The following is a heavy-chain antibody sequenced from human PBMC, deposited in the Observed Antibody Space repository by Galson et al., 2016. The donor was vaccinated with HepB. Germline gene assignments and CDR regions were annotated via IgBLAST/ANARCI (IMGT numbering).Heavy chain of an antibody. V-gene: IGHV4-4*02. Sequence: ETLSLTCAVSGVSITSSDWWSWVRQPPGQGLEWIGQIFHSGSVNYTPSLASRVTISIDTSNNHFSLRLTSVTAADTALYYCARQYWGGPSDYWGQGTLVTVSS. D-gene: IGHD2/OR15-2a*01. CDR3: ARQYWGGPSDY. CDR1: GVSITSSDW. CDR2: IFHSGSV. J-gene: IGHJ4*02.